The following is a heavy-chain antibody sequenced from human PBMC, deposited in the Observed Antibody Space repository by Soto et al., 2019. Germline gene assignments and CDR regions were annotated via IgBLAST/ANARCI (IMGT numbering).Heavy chain of an antibody. CDR1: GFTFSNHW. J-gene: IGHJ6*03. D-gene: IGHD2-2*01. CDR2: IKQDGSEK. Sequence: EVQVVESGGGLVQPGGSLRLSCAASGFTFSNHWMTWVRQAPGKGLEWVANIKQDGSEKYYVDSVKGRFTLSRDNAKNSLYLQMNSLRAEDTAVYYCARDSAYCRSTNCYLSYYYYMDVWGKGTTVTVSS. V-gene: IGHV3-7*01. CDR3: ARDSAYCRSTNCYLSYYYYMDV.